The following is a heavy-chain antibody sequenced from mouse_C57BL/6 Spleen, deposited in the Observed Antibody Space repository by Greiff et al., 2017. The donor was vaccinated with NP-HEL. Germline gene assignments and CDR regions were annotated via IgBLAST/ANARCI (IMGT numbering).Heavy chain of an antibody. V-gene: IGHV5-9-1*02. J-gene: IGHJ1*03. CDR2: ISSGGDYI. Sequence: EVQGVESGEGLVKPGGSLKLSCAASGFTFSSYAMSWVRQTPEKRLEWVAYISSGGDYIYYADTVKGRFTISRDNARNTLYLQMSSLKSEDTAMYYCTRDRGDYESFDVWGTGTTVTVSS. D-gene: IGHD2-4*01. CDR1: GFTFSSYA. CDR3: TRDRGDYESFDV.